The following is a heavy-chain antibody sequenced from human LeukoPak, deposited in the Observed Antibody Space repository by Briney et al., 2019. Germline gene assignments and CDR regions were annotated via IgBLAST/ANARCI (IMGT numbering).Heavy chain of an antibody. CDR1: GLTFTSYA. Sequence: PGGSLRLSCVASGLTFTSYALSWLRHTPGKGLVWVASVSSGGDGSHYAESVRRRFIISRDNEKNTIYLQMNSLRAEDTGMYFCGSDPNGNYVEALGYWGRGTLVTVSS. D-gene: IGHD2-8*01. CDR3: GSDPNGNYVEALGY. CDR2: VSSGGDGS. J-gene: IGHJ4*01. V-gene: IGHV3-23*01.